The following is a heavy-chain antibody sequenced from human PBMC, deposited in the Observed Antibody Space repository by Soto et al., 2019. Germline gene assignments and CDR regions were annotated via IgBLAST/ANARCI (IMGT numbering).Heavy chain of an antibody. D-gene: IGHD2-15*01. Sequence: ASVKVSCKASGYTFTRYNVHWVRQAPEQGLEWMAIINPSGGTTYYVQKFEGRVTLTTDTSTSTVHMELSSLRSDDTAVYYCARVRGGGSEYFFDYWGQGTLVTVSS. CDR2: INPSGGTT. J-gene: IGHJ4*02. CDR3: ARVRGGGSEYFFDY. V-gene: IGHV1-46*01. CDR1: GYTFTRYN.